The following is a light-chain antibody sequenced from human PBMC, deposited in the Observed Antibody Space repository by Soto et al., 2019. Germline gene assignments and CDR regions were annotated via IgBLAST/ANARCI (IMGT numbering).Light chain of an antibody. V-gene: IGKV1-13*02. CDR1: QGISSA. Sequence: AIQLAQSPSSLSASVGDRVTITCRASQGISSALAWYQQKPGKAPKLLIYDASSLESGVPSRFSGSGSGSDFTLTISSLQPEDFATYYCQQFNSYPYTFGQGTKLDIK. CDR3: QQFNSYPYT. CDR2: DAS. J-gene: IGKJ2*01.